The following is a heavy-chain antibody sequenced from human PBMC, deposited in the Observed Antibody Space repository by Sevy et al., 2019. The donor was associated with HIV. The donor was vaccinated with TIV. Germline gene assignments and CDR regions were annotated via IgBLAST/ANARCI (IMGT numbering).Heavy chain of an antibody. V-gene: IGHV3-30-3*01. CDR2: ISYDGSNK. CDR3: ARGLTYYDFWSVSRYGMDV. Sequence: GGSLRLSCAASGFTFSSYAMHWVRQAPGKGLEWVAVISYDGSNKYYADSVKGRFTISRDNSKNTLYLQMNSLRAEDTAVYYCARGLTYYDFWSVSRYGMDVWGQGTTVTVSS. D-gene: IGHD3-3*01. J-gene: IGHJ6*02. CDR1: GFTFSSYA.